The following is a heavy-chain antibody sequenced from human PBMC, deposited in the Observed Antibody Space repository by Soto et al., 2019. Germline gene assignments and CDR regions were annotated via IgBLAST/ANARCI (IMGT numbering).Heavy chain of an antibody. J-gene: IGHJ6*02. V-gene: IGHV1-69*01. Sequence: QVQLVQSGAEVKKPGSSVKVSCKVSGGTFSSYAISWVRQAPGQGLEWMGGIIPIFDTTNYAQSLQGRVTITADASTSTAYMELDSLRSEDTAIYYCARPISTSTSPGNPYSGMDVWGQGTTVTVSS. CDR3: ARPISTSTSPGNPYSGMDV. CDR2: IIPIFDTT. CDR1: GGTFSSYA. D-gene: IGHD1-1*01.